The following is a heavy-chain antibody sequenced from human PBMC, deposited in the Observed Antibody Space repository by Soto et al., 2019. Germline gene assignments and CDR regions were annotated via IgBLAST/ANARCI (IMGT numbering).Heavy chain of an antibody. CDR1: GGSISSGGYY. J-gene: IGHJ5*02. CDR3: ARVGLVEYCSSTSCYENWFDP. D-gene: IGHD2-2*01. V-gene: IGHV4-31*03. Sequence: SETLSLTCTVSGGSISSGGYYWSWIRQHPGKGLEWIGYIYYSGSTYYNPSLKSRVTISVDTSKNQFSLKLSSVTAADTAVYYCARVGLVEYCSSTSCYENWFDPWGQGTLVTVSS. CDR2: IYYSGST.